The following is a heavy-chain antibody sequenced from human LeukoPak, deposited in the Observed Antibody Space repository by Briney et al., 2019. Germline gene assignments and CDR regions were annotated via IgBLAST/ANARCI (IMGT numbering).Heavy chain of an antibody. Sequence: SETLSLTCTVSGGSISSYYWSWIRQPAGKGLEWIGRIYSSGSTNYNPSLKSRVTISVDTSKNQFSLKLSSVTAADTAVYYCARGVVTVTTFGGWFDPWGQGTLVTVSS. CDR3: ARGVVTVTTFGGWFDP. CDR1: GGSISSYY. D-gene: IGHD4-17*01. V-gene: IGHV4-4*07. CDR2: IYSSGST. J-gene: IGHJ5*02.